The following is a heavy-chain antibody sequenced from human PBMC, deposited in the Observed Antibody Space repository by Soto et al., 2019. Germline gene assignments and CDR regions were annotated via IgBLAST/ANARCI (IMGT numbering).Heavy chain of an antibody. CDR2: ISYDGSNK. V-gene: IGHV3-30*18. CDR1: GFTFSSYG. J-gene: IGHJ6*02. Sequence: QVQLVESGGGVVQPGRSLRLSCAASGFTFSSYGMHWVRQAPGKGLEWVAVISYDGSNKYYADSVKGRFTISRDNSKNTLYLQMNSLRAEDTAVYYCAKASPQQLDGMDVWGQGTTVTVSS. CDR3: AKASPQQLDGMDV. D-gene: IGHD6-13*01.